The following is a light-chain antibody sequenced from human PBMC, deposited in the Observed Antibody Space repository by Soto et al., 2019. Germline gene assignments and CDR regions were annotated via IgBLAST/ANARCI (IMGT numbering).Light chain of an antibody. CDR1: QSVSSY. Sequence: EIVLTQSPATLSLSPGERATLSCRASQSVSSYLAWYQQKPGQAPRLLIYDASNRATAIPAGFSGSGSGTDFTLTISSLEPEDFAVYHCQQPRNRPGLTSGGGTKVHIK. V-gene: IGKV3-11*01. J-gene: IGKJ4*01. CDR2: DAS. CDR3: QQPRNRPGLT.